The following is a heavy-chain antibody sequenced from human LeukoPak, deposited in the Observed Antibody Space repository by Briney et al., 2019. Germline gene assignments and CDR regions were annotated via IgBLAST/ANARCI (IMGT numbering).Heavy chain of an antibody. CDR3: AKTGSSSWGYFDY. CDR1: GFTFSTYG. V-gene: IGHV3-30*02. J-gene: IGHJ4*02. D-gene: IGHD6-13*01. Sequence: GGSLRLSCAASGFTFSTYGMHWVRQAPGKGLEWVAFIRNDGSIKYYADSVKGRFTISRDNSKNTLYLQMNSLRAEDTAVYYCAKTGSSSWGYFDYWGQGTLVTVSS. CDR2: IRNDGSIK.